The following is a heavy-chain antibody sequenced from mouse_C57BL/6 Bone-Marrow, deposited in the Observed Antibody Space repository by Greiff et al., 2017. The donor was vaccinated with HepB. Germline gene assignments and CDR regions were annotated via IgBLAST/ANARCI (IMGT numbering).Heavy chain of an antibody. Sequence: QVQLQQSGAELARPGASVKLSCKASGYTFTSYGISWVKQRTGQGLEWIGEIYPRSGNTYYNEKFKGKATLTADKSSSTAYMELRSLTSDDSAVYFCAIYDGYYHTLLWGQGTTLTVSS. J-gene: IGHJ2*01. CDR3: AIYDGYYHTLL. CDR2: IYPRSGNT. V-gene: IGHV1-81*01. D-gene: IGHD2-3*01. CDR1: GYTFTSYG.